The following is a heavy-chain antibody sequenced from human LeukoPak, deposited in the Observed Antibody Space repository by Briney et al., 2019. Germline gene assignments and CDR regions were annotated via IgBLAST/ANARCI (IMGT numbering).Heavy chain of an antibody. J-gene: IGHJ4*02. CDR2: ISDNGGET. Sequence: QPGGSLRLSCAASGFTFTDYAMSWVRQAPEKGLEWISTISDNGGETYYADSVKGRFAISRDNSKNTLFLQMNSLRAEDSAVYYCATDRERDPSVYYLVGGQGTLITVSS. CDR1: GFTFTDYA. V-gene: IGHV3-23*01. CDR3: ATDRERDPSVYYLV. D-gene: IGHD3-22*01.